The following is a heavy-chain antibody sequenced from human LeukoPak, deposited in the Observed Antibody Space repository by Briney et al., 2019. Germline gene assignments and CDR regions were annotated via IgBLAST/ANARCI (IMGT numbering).Heavy chain of an antibody. J-gene: IGHJ3*02. V-gene: IGHV1-2*02. Sequence: ASVKVSCKTSGYTFNGHYIHWVRQAPGQGLQWLEWISPLSGDTEYAQKFQGRVTLTRDAPISTAYMELRRLRSDDTAVYYCARLRVYDSSGYFSPSFVYDGFDIWGQGTMVTVSS. CDR1: GYTFNGHY. D-gene: IGHD3-22*01. CDR3: ARLRVYDSSGYFSPSFVYDGFDI. CDR2: ISPLSGDT.